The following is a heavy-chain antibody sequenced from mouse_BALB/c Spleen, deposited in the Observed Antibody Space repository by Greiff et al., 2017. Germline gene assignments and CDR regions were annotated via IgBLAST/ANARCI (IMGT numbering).Heavy chain of an antibody. CDR3: ASGNSAWFAY. CDR1: GFSLTSYG. CDR2: IWAGGST. Sequence: QVQLKESGPGLVAPSQSLSITCTVSGFSLTSYGVHWVRQPPGKGLEWLGVIWAGGSTNYNSALMSRLSISKDNSKSQVFLKMNSLQTDDTAMYYCASGNSAWFAYWGQGTLVTVSA. V-gene: IGHV2-9*02. D-gene: IGHD2-1*01. J-gene: IGHJ3*01.